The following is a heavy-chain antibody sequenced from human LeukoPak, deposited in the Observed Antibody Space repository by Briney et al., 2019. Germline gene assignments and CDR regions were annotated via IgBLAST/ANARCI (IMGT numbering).Heavy chain of an antibody. V-gene: IGHV4-59*01. CDR3: AREGRGVSVGMDV. J-gene: IGHJ6*02. Sequence: PSETLSRTCTVSGGSIRSYYWGWIRQPPGKGLDWIGFSYHRGSTNYNPSLKSRVTISVDTSKNQFSLKLSSVTAADTAVYYCAREGRGVSVGMDVWGQGTTVTVSS. CDR1: GGSIRSYY. CDR2: SYHRGST. D-gene: IGHD2-8*01.